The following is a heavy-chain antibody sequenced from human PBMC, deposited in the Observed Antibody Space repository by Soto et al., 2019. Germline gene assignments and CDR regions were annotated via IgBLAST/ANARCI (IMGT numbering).Heavy chain of an antibody. CDR2: INHSGST. CDR3: ARGRCIWGSPRSTFDI. V-gene: IGHV4-34*01. CDR1: GGSFSGYY. Sequence: QVQLQQWGAGLLKPSETLSLTCAVYGGSFSGYYWSWIRQPPGKGLEWIGEINHSGSTNYNPSLKSRVTISGDTSKIQFSLKLSSVTAADTAVYYCARGRCIWGSPRSTFDIWGQGTMVTVAS. J-gene: IGHJ3*02. D-gene: IGHD3-16*01.